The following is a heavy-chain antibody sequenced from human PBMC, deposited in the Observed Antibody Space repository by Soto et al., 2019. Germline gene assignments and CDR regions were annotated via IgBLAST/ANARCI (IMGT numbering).Heavy chain of an antibody. J-gene: IGHJ5*02. V-gene: IGHV4-61*08. Sequence: PSETLSLTCTVSGAALSSGGYFYTWVRQPPGKGLEWLGCIYCSGGTNYNPSLKSRVTISLDKSKSQFSLRLISVTAADTAVYFWTREPSDDNYFDPWGQGTLVTVSS. CDR1: GAALSSGGYF. CDR3: TREPSDDNYFDP. CDR2: IYCSGGT.